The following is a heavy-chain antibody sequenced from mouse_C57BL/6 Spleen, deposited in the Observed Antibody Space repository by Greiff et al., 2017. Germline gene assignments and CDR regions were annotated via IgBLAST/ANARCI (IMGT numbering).Heavy chain of an antibody. CDR1: GYSITSGYD. V-gene: IGHV3-1*01. Sequence: EVQRVESGPGMVKPSQSLSLTCTVTGYSITSGYDWHWIRHFPGNKLEWMGYISYSGSTNYNPSLKSRISITHDTSKNHFFLKLNSVTTEDTATYYCARGDDYDAYFDYWGQGTTLTVSS. CDR2: ISYSGST. CDR3: ARGDDYDAYFDY. D-gene: IGHD2-4*01. J-gene: IGHJ2*01.